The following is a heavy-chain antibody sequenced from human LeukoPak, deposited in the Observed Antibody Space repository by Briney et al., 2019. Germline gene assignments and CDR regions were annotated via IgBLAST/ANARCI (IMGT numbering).Heavy chain of an antibody. CDR1: GFTFRNYA. V-gene: IGHV3-23*01. CDR2: ISTGSDST. Sequence: GGSPRLSCVMSGFTFRNYAMNWVRQAPGKGLEWISDISTGSDSTYHIESVRGRFTISRDNSKNTLYLQMNSLRLDDTAVYYCASGLYGGVFDNWGQGTLVTVSS. D-gene: IGHD4/OR15-4a*01. CDR3: ASGLYGGVFDN. J-gene: IGHJ4*02.